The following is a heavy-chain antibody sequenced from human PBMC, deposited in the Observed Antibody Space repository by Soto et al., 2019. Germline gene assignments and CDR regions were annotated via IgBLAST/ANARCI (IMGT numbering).Heavy chain of an antibody. CDR3: ARDWIPGSGRNWAANRFDP. D-gene: IGHD3-10*01. CDR2: ISWDGGST. V-gene: IGHV3-43*01. Sequence: PGGSLRLSCAASGFTFDDYTMHWVRQAPGKGLEWVSLISWDGGSTYYADSVKGRFTISRDNSKNTLYLQLNSLRTEDTAVYYCARDWIPGSGRNWAANRFDPWGQGTLVTVSS. CDR1: GFTFDDYT. J-gene: IGHJ5*02.